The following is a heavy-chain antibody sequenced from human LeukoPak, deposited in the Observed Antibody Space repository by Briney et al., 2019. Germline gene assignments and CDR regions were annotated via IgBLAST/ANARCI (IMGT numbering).Heavy chain of an antibody. V-gene: IGHV4-59*01. D-gene: IGHD6-6*01. Sequence: SETLSLTCTVSGGSISSYYWSWIRQPPVKGLEWIGYIYYSGSTNYNPSLKSRVTISVDTSKNQFSLKLSSVTAADTAVYYCARLAEYSSSFDYWGQGTLVTVSS. CDR1: GGSISSYY. J-gene: IGHJ4*02. CDR2: IYYSGST. CDR3: ARLAEYSSSFDY.